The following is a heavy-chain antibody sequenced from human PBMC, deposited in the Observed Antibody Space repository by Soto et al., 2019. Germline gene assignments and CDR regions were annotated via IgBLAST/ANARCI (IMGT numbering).Heavy chain of an antibody. Sequence: PGGSLRLSCAASGFTFSSYAMHWVRQAPGKGLEWVAVISYDGSNKYYADSVKGRFTISRDNSKNTLYLQMNSLRTEDTAVYYCAKNIHCSSTSCPPDYWGQGTLVTVSS. CDR3: AKNIHCSSTSCPPDY. J-gene: IGHJ4*02. CDR2: ISYDGSNK. V-gene: IGHV3-30-3*01. D-gene: IGHD2-2*01. CDR1: GFTFSSYA.